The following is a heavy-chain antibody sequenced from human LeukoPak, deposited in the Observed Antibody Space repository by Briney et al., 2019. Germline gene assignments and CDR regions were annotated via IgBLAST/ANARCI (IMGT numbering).Heavy chain of an antibody. V-gene: IGHV3-74*01. Sequence: GGSLRLSCAASGFTFSTYWMHWVRQAPGKGLVWVSRIDHDGINTYYADSVKGRFTISRDNAKNTLYLRMNSLRAEDTAVYYCARGGSYLSAFDIWGQGTMVTVSS. CDR1: GFTFSTYW. D-gene: IGHD1-26*01. CDR2: IDHDGINT. CDR3: ARGGSYLSAFDI. J-gene: IGHJ3*02.